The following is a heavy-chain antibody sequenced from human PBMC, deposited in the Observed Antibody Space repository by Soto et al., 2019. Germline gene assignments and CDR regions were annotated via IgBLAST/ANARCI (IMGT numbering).Heavy chain of an antibody. J-gene: IGHJ4*02. V-gene: IGHV1-69*02. CDR2: IIPILGIA. D-gene: IGHD2-15*01. Sequence: GASVKVSCKASGGTFSSYTISWVRQAPGQGLEWMGRIIPILGIANYAQKFQGRVTITADKSTSTAYMELSSLRSDDTAVYYCARHDDSDYFDYWGQGTLVTVSS. CDR1: GGTFSSYT. CDR3: ARHDDSDYFDY.